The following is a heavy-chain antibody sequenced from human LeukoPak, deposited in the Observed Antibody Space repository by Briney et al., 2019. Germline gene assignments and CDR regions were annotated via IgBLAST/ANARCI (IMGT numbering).Heavy chain of an antibody. V-gene: IGHV3-33*01. D-gene: IGHD6-13*01. CDR3: AVQSPYSSSWYGAFDI. Sequence: GGSLRLSCAASRFTFSNYGMHWVRQAPGKGLEWVAVIWYDGSNQQYAESVKGRFTVSRDNSKYMLYLQVNSLRAEDTGVYYCAVQSPYSSSWYGAFDIWGQGTMVTVSS. CDR2: IWYDGSNQ. CDR1: RFTFSNYG. J-gene: IGHJ3*02.